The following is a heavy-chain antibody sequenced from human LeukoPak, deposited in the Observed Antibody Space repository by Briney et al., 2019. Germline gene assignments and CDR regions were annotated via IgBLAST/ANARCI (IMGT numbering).Heavy chain of an antibody. V-gene: IGHV3-7*03. Sequence: GGSLRLSCAASGFNFRGHWKDWVRQAPGKGLEWVGHIKTDGSETYYLDSLRGRFSISRDNTNNALYLQMNSLRVEDTAVYCCVKNNGWFHLAQWGQGTLVTVSS. CDR2: IKTDGSET. CDR3: VKNNGWFHLAQ. CDR1: GFNFRGHW. D-gene: IGHD6-19*01. J-gene: IGHJ4*02.